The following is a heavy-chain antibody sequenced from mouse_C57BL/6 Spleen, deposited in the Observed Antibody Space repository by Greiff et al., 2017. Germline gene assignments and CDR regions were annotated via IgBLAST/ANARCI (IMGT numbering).Heavy chain of an antibody. Sequence: EVQVVESGGGLVQPGGSLSLSCAASGFTFTDYYMSWVRQPPGKALEWLGFIRNKANGYTTEYNASVKGRFTISRDNSQSILYLQMNALRAEDSATYDCARYDRYYAMDYWGQGTSVTVSS. CDR2: IRNKANGYTT. V-gene: IGHV7-3*01. D-gene: IGHD2-14*01. J-gene: IGHJ4*01. CDR1: GFTFTDYY. CDR3: ARYDRYYAMDY.